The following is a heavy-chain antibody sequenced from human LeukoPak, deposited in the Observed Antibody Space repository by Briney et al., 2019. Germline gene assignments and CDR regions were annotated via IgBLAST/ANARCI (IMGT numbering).Heavy chain of an antibody. D-gene: IGHD6-13*01. V-gene: IGHV3-30-3*01. J-gene: IGHJ6*02. Sequence: GGSLRLSCAASGFTFSSYAMHWVRQAPGKGLEWVAVISYDGSNKYYADSVKGRFTISRDNSKNTLYLQMNSLRAEDTAVYYCASMCSSSWYSPWYYYGMDVWGQGTTVTVSS. CDR1: GFTFSSYA. CDR3: ASMCSSSWYSPWYYYGMDV. CDR2: ISYDGSNK.